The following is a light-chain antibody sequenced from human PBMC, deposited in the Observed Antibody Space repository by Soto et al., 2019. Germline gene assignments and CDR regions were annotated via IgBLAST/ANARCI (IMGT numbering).Light chain of an antibody. CDR1: SXDVGGYNY. CDR2: DVS. J-gene: IGLJ2*01. Sequence: QSVLTQPASVSGSPXXXXXXXCTGTSXDVGGYNYVSWYQQHPGKAPKLMIYDVSNRPSGVSNRFSGSKSGNTASLTISGLQAEDEADYYCSSYTSSSTYVVFGGGTKLTVL. CDR3: SSYTSSSTYVV. V-gene: IGLV2-14*01.